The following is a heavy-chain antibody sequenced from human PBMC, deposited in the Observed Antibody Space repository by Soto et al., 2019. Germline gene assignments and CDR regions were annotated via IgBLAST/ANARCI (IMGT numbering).Heavy chain of an antibody. CDR2: IDLSDSYT. J-gene: IGHJ6*02. CDR3: ARQSRFYYGMDV. CDR1: GYNFINNW. V-gene: IGHV5-10-1*01. Sequence: PGESLKISCKGSGYNFINNWISWVRQMPGKGLEWMGRIDLSDSYTNYSPSFQGHVTISADRSISTAYVQWSSLKASDTAMYYCARQSRFYYGMDVRGQGTTVTVSS.